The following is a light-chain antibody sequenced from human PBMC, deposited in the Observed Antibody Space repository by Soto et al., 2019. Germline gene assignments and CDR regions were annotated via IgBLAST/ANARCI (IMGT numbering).Light chain of an antibody. V-gene: IGKV3-11*01. J-gene: IGKJ1*01. CDR2: DTS. CDR3: QQRFSWPPWT. Sequence: EVVLTQSPAPLSLSPGGRAPLSCGASAGVAFDFAWYQQRPGQAPRLLIYDTSKRATGIPARFTGTGSGTDFTLTISSLEPEDVAVYYCQQRFSWPPWTVGQGTKVEIK. CDR1: AGVAFD.